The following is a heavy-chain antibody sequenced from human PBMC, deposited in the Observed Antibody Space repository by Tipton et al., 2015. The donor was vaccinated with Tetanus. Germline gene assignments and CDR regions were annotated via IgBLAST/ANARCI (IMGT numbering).Heavy chain of an antibody. D-gene: IGHD6-13*01. V-gene: IGHV1-2*02. CDR3: ARGNRGSSWYF. Sequence: QSGPEVKKPGASVKVSCTASGYTFTGNYIHWVRQVPGQRLEWMAWINPNSGGTDFARKFQGRVTVTRDTSISTAYMELSGLRSDDTAVYYCARGNRGSSWYFWGQGTLVTVSS. CDR2: INPNSGGT. J-gene: IGHJ4*02. CDR1: GYTFTGNY.